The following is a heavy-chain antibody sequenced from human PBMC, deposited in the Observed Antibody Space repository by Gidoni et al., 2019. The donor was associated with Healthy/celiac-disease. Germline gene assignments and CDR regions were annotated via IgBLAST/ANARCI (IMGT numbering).Heavy chain of an antibody. V-gene: IGHV3-30*18. CDR1: GFPFSSNG. Sequence: QVQLVESGGGVVQPGRSLRLSCAASGFPFSSNGMQWVRQAPGKRLEWVAVISDDGINKYYADSVKGRFTISRDNSKNTLYLQMNSLRAEDTAVYYCAKIFLYSSSWYFQGMDVWGQGTTVTVSS. CDR2: ISDDGINK. CDR3: AKIFLYSSSWYFQGMDV. D-gene: IGHD6-13*01. J-gene: IGHJ6*02.